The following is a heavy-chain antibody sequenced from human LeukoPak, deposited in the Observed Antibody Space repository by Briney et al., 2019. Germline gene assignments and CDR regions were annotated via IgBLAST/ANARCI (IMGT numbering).Heavy chain of an antibody. J-gene: IGHJ4*02. CDR3: ARMEMATAIFDY. CDR2: FDPEDGET. CDR1: GYTLTELS. V-gene: IGHV1-24*01. Sequence: ASVKVSCKVSGYTLTELSMHWVRQAPGKGLEWMGGFDPEDGETIYAQKFQGRVTMTTDTSTSTAYMELRSLRSDDTAMYYCARMEMATAIFDYWGQGTLVTVSS. D-gene: IGHD5-24*01.